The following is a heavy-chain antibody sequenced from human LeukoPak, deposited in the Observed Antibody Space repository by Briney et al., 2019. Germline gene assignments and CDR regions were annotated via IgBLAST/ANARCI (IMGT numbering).Heavy chain of an antibody. CDR3: ASGRGADFDY. CDR2: IYYSGST. D-gene: IGHD1-26*01. CDR1: GGFISGYY. Sequence: SETLSLTCTVSGGFISGYYWSWIRQPPGKGLEWIGYIYYSGSTNYNPSLKSRVTISVDTSKNQFSLKLSSVTAADTAVYYCASGRGADFDYWGQGTLVTVSS. J-gene: IGHJ4*02. V-gene: IGHV4-59*01.